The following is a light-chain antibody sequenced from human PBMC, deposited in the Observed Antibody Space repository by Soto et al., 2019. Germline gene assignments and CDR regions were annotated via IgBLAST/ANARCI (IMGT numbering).Light chain of an antibody. V-gene: IGLV1-40*01. CDR2: GDT. CDR1: NSNIGAGYD. Sequence: QPVLTQPPSVSGAPGQRVTISCTGSNSNIGAGYDVTWYQHLPGTAPKLLIYGDTIRPSGVPDRFSGSKSATSASLAIAGLQVEDEGDYYCQSYDSSLSGPVLFGGGTKVTVL. CDR3: QSYDSSLSGPVL. J-gene: IGLJ2*01.